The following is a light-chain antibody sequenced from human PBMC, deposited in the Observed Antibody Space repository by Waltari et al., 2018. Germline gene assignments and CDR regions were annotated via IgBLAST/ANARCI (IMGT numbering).Light chain of an antibody. Sequence: QLVLTQSPSASASLGASVKLTCTLSSGHSTNVIAWLQNRPEKGPRYLMKVNSDGRHNKGDEIPDRFAGPSAGAGRYLTISSLQDEDGADYYWQTGGHGTWVFGGGTKLTVL. J-gene: IGLJ3*02. CDR3: QTGGHGTWV. V-gene: IGLV4-69*01. CDR2: VNSDGRH. CDR1: SGHSTNV.